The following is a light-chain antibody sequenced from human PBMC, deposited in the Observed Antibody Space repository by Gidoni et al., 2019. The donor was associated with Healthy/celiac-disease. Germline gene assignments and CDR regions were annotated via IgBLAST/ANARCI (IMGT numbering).Light chain of an antibody. CDR1: SSDVGGYNY. CDR3: SSYTSSSTRV. J-gene: IGLJ3*02. CDR2: DVS. V-gene: IGLV2-14*01. Sequence: QSALPPPASVSGSPGQSITISCTGTSSDVGGYNYVSWYQQHPGKAPKLMIYDVSNRPSGVSNRFSGSKSGNTASLTISGLQAEDEAEYYCSSYTSSSTRVFGGGTKLTVL.